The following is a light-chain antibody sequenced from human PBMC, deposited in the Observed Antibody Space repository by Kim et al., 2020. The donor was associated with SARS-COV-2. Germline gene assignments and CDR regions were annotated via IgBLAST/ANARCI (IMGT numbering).Light chain of an antibody. J-gene: IGLJ3*02. Sequence: QSVLTQPTSVSGAPGQRVTISCTGSSSNIGAGYDVHWYQQLPGTAPKLLIYGNSNRPSGVPDRFSGSKSGTSASLAITGLQAEDEADYYCHSYDSSRSARVFGGGTQLTVL. V-gene: IGLV1-40*01. CDR3: HSYDSSRSARV. CDR2: GNS. CDR1: SSNIGAGYD.